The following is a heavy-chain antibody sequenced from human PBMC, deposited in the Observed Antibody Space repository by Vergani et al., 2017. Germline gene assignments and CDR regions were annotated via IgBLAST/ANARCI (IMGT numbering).Heavy chain of an antibody. CDR1: GYTFTGYY. CDR3: ARGDYGILTGYRY. CDR2: INPNSGGT. V-gene: IGHV1-2*02. D-gene: IGHD3-9*01. J-gene: IGHJ4*02. Sequence: QVQLVQSGAEVRKPGASVKVSCKASGYTFTGYYMHWVRQAPGQGLEWMGFINPNSGGTNAQKFQGRVTMTRDTSTSTVYMELSSLRSEDTAIYYCARGDYGILTGYRYWGQGTLVTVSA.